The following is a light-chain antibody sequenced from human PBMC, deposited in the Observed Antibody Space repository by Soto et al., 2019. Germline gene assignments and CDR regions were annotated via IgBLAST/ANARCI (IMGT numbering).Light chain of an antibody. V-gene: IGLV2-14*01. J-gene: IGLJ2*01. CDR3: SSYTSSSTLV. CDR2: EVS. CDR1: SSDVGGWPH. Sequence: QSALTQPASVSASPGQSITISCAGTSSDVGGWPHVSWYQQHPGKAPKLVIYEVSNRPSGVSSRFSGSKSGSTASLTISGLQAEDEAYYYCSSYTSSSTLVFGGGTKLTVL.